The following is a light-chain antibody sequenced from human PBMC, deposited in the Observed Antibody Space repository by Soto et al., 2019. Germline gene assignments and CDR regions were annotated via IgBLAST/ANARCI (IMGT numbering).Light chain of an antibody. V-gene: IGLV6-57*04. CDR1: SGSIASNY. CDR2: GDN. J-gene: IGLJ3*02. CDR3: QSYGV. Sequence: NFMLTQPHSVSESPGKMVTISCTRSSGSIASNYVQWYQQRPGSAPATIIYGDNLRPSGVPDRFSGSIDISSNSASLTISGLKTEDEADYYCQSYGVFGGRTKLTVL.